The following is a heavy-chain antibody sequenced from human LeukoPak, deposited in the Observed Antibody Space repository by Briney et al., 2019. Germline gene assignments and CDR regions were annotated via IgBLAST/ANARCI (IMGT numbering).Heavy chain of an antibody. CDR3: ARDGVLYNWFDP. D-gene: IGHD2-8*02. J-gene: IGHJ5*02. CDR2: IYHSGST. CDR1: GYSISSGYY. V-gene: IGHV4-38-2*02. Sequence: WETLSLTCTVSGYSISSGYYWGWIRQPPGKGLEWIGSIYHSGSTYYNPSLKSRVTISVDTSKNQFSLKLSSVTAADTAVYYCARDGVLYNWFDPWGPGTLVTVSS.